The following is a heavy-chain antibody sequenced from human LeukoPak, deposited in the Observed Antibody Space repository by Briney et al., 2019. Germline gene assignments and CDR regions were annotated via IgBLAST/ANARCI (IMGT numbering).Heavy chain of an antibody. CDR2: INHSGST. V-gene: IGHV4-34*01. J-gene: IGHJ3*02. CDR3: ARQRWLQEHAFDI. CDR1: GGSFSGYY. Sequence: SETLSLTCAVYGGSFSGYYWSWIRQPPGKGLEWIGEINHSGSTNYNPSLKSRVTISVDTSKNQFSLKLSSVTAADTAVYYCARQRWLQEHAFDIWGQGTMVTVSS. D-gene: IGHD5-24*01.